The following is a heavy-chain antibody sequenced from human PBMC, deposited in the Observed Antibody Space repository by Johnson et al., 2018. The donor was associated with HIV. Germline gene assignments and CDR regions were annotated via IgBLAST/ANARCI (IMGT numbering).Heavy chain of an antibody. V-gene: IGHV3-30*03. J-gene: IGHJ3*02. CDR3: ARERGYFGNPAFDI. Sequence: QVQLVESGGGLVQPGGSLSLSCTASGFTFSTYAMHWVRQAPGKGLEWVAIISYDGSEKYYVDSVKGRFTISRDNAKNSLYLQMNSLRAEDTAMYYCARERGYFGNPAFDIWGQGTMVTVSS. CDR1: GFTFSTYA. D-gene: IGHD4-23*01. CDR2: ISYDGSEK.